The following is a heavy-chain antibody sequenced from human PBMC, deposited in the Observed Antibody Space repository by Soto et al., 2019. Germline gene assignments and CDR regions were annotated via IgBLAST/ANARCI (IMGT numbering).Heavy chain of an antibody. D-gene: IGHD2-2*02. CDR2: ISGSGNT. Sequence: EVQLLDSGGGLVQPGGSLRLSCAAFRFTFSSYAMSWVRQAPGKGLEWVSTISGSGNTYYADSVKGRFTISRDNSRSTLYLQMNSLRAEDTAVYYCAKIPPGTNYVDYWGQGTLVTVSS. J-gene: IGHJ4*02. CDR1: RFTFSSYA. CDR3: AKIPPGTNYVDY. V-gene: IGHV3-23*01.